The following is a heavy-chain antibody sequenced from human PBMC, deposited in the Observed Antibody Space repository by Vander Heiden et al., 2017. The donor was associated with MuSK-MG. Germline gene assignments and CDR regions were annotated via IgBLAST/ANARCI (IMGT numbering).Heavy chain of an antibody. D-gene: IGHD3-16*02. V-gene: IGHV4-39*01. Sequence: QLQLKQLGPGLVMPSETLSLTCVVSGVPSSSGLYHWAWIRPPPGKGLEWNGTIDYTGNTYNNPYLERRATISSDASKNEFSLGVTPVTAADTVGYDGARSLYRGVYYDSWGQGTRGAVSS. J-gene: IGHJ4*02. CDR2: IDYTGNT. CDR3: ARSLYRGVYYDS. CDR1: GVPSSSGLYH.